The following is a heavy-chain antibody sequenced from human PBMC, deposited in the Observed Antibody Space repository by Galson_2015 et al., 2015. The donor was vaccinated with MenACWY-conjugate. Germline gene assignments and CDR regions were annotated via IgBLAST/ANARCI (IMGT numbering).Heavy chain of an antibody. CDR2: IKPDGSEK. J-gene: IGHJ4*02. V-gene: IGHV3-7*03. CDR3: VRARGFDY. CDR1: GFTFSTYW. Sequence: SLRLSCAASGFTFSTYWMVWVRQAPGKGLEWVANIKPDGSEKYSVDSVKGRFTISRDNTKNSLYLQMNSLRAEDTAVYYCVRARGFDYWGQGTLVTVSS.